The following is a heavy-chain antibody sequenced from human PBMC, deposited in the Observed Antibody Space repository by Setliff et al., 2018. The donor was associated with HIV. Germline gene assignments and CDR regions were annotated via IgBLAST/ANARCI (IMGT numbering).Heavy chain of an antibody. CDR3: ARAIGIISLYYFDS. J-gene: IGHJ4*02. CDR2: VYSSGTT. CDR1: GGSINSDSYNYY. D-gene: IGHD3-10*01. V-gene: IGHV4-61*09. Sequence: SETLSLTCTVSGGSINSDSYNYYWSWIRQPAGRGLEWIGHVYSSGTTSYKPSLKSRVTISLDASKNQFSLRLSSVTAADAAVDYCARAIGIISLYYFDSWGQGTLVTVSS.